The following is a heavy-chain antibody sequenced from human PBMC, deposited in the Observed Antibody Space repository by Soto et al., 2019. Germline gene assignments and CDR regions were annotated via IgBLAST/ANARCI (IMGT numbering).Heavy chain of an antibody. CDR2: INAGNGNT. D-gene: IGHD6-13*01. J-gene: IGHJ6*03. CDR3: ARDSTGYSSSWLYYYYYFMDV. V-gene: IGHV1-3*01. Sequence: VKVSCKASGYTFTSYAMHWVRQAPGQRLEWMGWINAGNGNTKYSQMFQGRVTITRDTSASTAYMELSSLRSEDTAVYYCARDSTGYSSSWLYYYYYFMDVWGKGTTVTVSS. CDR1: GYTFTSYA.